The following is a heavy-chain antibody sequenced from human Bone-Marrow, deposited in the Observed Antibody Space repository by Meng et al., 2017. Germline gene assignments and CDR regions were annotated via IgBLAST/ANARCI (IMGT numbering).Heavy chain of an antibody. D-gene: IGHD3-22*01. CDR3: AREMYDSSGYYRYYGMDV. J-gene: IGHJ6*02. Sequence: GGSLRLSCADSKFTFSDSYMNWIHQAPGKGLEWVSGISWNSGSIGYADSVKGRFTISRDNSKNTLYLQMNSLRAEDTAVYYCAREMYDSSGYYRYYGMDVWGQGTTVTVSS. CDR2: ISWNSGSI. CDR1: KFTFSDSY. V-gene: IGHV3-9*01.